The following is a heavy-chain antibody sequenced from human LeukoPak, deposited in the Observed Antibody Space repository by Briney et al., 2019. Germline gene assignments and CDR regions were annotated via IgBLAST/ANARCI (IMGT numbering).Heavy chain of an antibody. CDR2: IKHDGSEK. V-gene: IGHV3-7*01. CDR3: ARLQVYCSSTSCYYYFDY. Sequence: GGSLRLSCAASGFTFSSYWMSWVRQAPGKGLEWVANIKHDGSEKYYVDSVKGRFTISRDNAKNSLYLQMNSLRAEDTAVYYCARLQVYCSSTSCYYYFDYWGQGTLVTVSS. D-gene: IGHD2-2*01. J-gene: IGHJ4*02. CDR1: GFTFSSYW.